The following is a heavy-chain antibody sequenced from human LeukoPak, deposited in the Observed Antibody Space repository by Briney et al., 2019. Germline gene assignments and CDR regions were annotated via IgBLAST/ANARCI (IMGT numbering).Heavy chain of an antibody. CDR3: AKVGLGNTAIHI. D-gene: IGHD5-18*01. V-gene: IGHV1-8*02. Sequence: GASVKVSCKASGYTFPNLDINWVRQATGQGLEWMGWMNFNSGNTGYAQKFQGRVTMTRNTAISTVYMELSSLKSEDTAIYYCAKVGLGNTAIHIWGQGTMVTVSS. CDR2: MNFNSGNT. CDR1: GYTFPNLD. J-gene: IGHJ3*02.